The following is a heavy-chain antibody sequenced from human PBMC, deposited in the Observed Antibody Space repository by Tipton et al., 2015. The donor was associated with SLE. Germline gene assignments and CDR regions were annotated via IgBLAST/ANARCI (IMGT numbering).Heavy chain of an antibody. D-gene: IGHD3-22*01. CDR2: IYNSGST. Sequence: TLSLTCSVSGGSITTYYWSWIRQPPGKGLEWIGHIYNSGSTYYNPSLKSRVTMSIDTSKNQFSLNLSSVTAADTAVYYCARDIGASSGWFVGAIGYWGQGTLVTVSS. V-gene: IGHV4-59*01. J-gene: IGHJ4*02. CDR1: GGSITTYY. CDR3: ARDIGASSGWFVGAIGY.